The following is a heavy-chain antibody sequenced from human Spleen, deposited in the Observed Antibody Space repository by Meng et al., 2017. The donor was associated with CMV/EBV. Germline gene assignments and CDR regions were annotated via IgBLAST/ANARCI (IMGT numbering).Heavy chain of an antibody. Sequence: AGYTFTGYYMHWVRQAPGQGLEWMGWINPNSGGTNYAQKFQGRVTMTRDTSISTAYMELSRLRSDDTAVYYCARVLYYSNYDWFDPWGQGTLVTVSS. CDR3: ARVLYYSNYDWFDP. CDR1: GYTFTGYY. J-gene: IGHJ5*02. CDR2: INPNSGGT. D-gene: IGHD4-11*01. V-gene: IGHV1-2*02.